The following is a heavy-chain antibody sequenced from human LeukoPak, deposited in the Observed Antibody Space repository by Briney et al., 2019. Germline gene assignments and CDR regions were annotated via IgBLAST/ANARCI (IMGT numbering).Heavy chain of an antibody. D-gene: IGHD5-12*01. CDR1: GFTFSSYS. V-gene: IGHV3-21*01. CDR3: ARGYSGYDFRDGFDY. CDR2: ISGSGRYI. Sequence: GGSLRLSCAASGFTFSSYSMNWVRQAAGKGLEWVSSISGSGRYIYYADSVKARFTISRDNAKNSLYLQMNSLRAEDTAVYYCARGYSGYDFRDGFDYWGQGTLVTVSS. J-gene: IGHJ4*02.